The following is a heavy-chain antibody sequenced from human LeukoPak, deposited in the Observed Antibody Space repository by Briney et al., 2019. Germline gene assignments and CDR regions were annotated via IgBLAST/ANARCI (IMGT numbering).Heavy chain of an antibody. Sequence: PSGTLSLTCTVSGGSISSYYWSWIRQPAGKGLEWIGRIYTSGSTNYNPSLKSRVTMSVDTSKNQFSLKLSSVTAADTAVYYCARDFLGYSYGWDYYYMDVWGKGTTVTVSS. J-gene: IGHJ6*03. V-gene: IGHV4-4*07. CDR2: IYTSGST. CDR3: ARDFLGYSYGWDYYYMDV. CDR1: GGSISSYY. D-gene: IGHD5-18*01.